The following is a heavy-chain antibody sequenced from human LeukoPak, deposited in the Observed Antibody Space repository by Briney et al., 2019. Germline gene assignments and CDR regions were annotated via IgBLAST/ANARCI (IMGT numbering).Heavy chain of an antibody. J-gene: IGHJ6*03. CDR2: IGTASDT. V-gene: IGHV3-13*01. D-gene: IGHD1-1*01. CDR1: GCAVRGLD. CDR3: ARGPPRGNYYYMAV. Sequence: GGSVGVSCAAWGCAVRGLDVHCGRRRTVQGLEWVSTIGTASDTYYPGSVEVRFTLSRDKAKNSLYLQMNSLTAGDTAVYYCARGPPRGNYYYMAVWGKGTTVTASS.